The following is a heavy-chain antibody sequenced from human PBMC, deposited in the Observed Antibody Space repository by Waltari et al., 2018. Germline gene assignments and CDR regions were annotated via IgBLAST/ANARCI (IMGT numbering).Heavy chain of an antibody. V-gene: IGHV4-39*07. CDR3: ARAWVGSSADAFDI. Sequence: QLQLQESGPGLVKPSETLSLTCTVSGGSISSSSYYWGWIRQPPGKGLEWIGSIYYSGSTYYNPALKSRVTISVDTSKNQFSLKLSSVTAADTAVYYCARAWVGSSADAFDIWGQGTMVTVSS. D-gene: IGHD6-6*01. J-gene: IGHJ3*02. CDR1: GGSISSSSYY. CDR2: IYYSGST.